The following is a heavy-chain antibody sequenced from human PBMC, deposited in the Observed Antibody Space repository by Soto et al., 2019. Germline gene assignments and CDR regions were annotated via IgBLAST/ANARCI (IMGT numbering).Heavy chain of an antibody. Sequence: QVQLVQSGAEVKTPGASVKVSCKASGYTFTNYYLHWVRQAPGQGLEWMGVMHPSGDSTTFALKLQGRVTMTSDTSTSTVSMELSSLRSEDTGVYYCTRVGSSGWYDAFDIWGQGTMVTVSS. CDR1: GYTFTNYY. J-gene: IGHJ3*02. V-gene: IGHV1-46*03. CDR3: TRVGSSGWYDAFDI. CDR2: MHPSGDST. D-gene: IGHD6-19*01.